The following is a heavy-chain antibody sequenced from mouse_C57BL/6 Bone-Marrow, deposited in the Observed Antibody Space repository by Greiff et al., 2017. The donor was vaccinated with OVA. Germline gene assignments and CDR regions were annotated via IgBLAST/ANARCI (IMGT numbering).Heavy chain of an antibody. Sequence: QVQLQQPGAELVKPGASVKLSCKASGYTFTSYWMHWVKQRPGQGLEWIGMIHPNSGSTNYNEKFKSKATLTVDKSSSTAYMQLRSLTSEDSAVYYCARVYGSSAGFAYWGQGTLVTVSA. CDR2: IHPNSGST. CDR3: ARVYGSSAGFAY. J-gene: IGHJ3*01. CDR1: GYTFTSYW. D-gene: IGHD1-1*01. V-gene: IGHV1-64*01.